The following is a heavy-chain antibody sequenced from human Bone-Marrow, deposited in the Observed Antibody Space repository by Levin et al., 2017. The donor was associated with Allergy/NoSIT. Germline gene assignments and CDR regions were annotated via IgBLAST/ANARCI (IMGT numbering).Heavy chain of an antibody. D-gene: IGHD4-17*01. CDR1: GFTVSSNY. V-gene: IGHV3-53*01. J-gene: IGHJ4*02. Sequence: PAASVKVSCAASGFTVSSNYMSWVRQAPGKGLEWVSVIYSGGSTYYADSVKGRFTISRDNSKNTLYLQMNSLRAEDTAVYYCARDSVTQYYFDYWGQGTLVTVSS. CDR3: ARDSVTQYYFDY. CDR2: IYSGGST.